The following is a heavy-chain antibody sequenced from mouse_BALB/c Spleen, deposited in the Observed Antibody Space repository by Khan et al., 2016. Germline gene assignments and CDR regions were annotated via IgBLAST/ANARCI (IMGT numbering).Heavy chain of an antibody. Sequence: QFQLVQSGPELKKPGETVKISCKASGYTFTNYGMNWVKQAPGKGLKWMGWINTNTGEPTYAEEFKGRFAFSLETSASTAYLQINNLKNEDTATYFCAEDSYGSNWFSYWGQGTLVTVSA. CDR2: INTNTGEP. CDR3: AEDSYGSNWFSY. CDR1: GYTFTNYG. J-gene: IGHJ3*01. D-gene: IGHD1-1*01. V-gene: IGHV9-3*02.